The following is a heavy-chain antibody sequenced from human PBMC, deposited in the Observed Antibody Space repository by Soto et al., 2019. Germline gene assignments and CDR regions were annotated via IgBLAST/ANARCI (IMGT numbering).Heavy chain of an antibody. V-gene: IGHV1-69*01. CDR2: IIPIFGTA. CDR1: GGTFSSYA. Sequence: QVQLVQSGAEVKKPGSSVKVSCKASGGTFSSYAISWVRQAPGQGLEWMGGIIPIFGTANYAQKFQGRVTITADESTSTAYMELSSLRSEDAAVYYCARGAVAAAGFWYFDLWGRGTLVTVSS. J-gene: IGHJ2*01. CDR3: ARGAVAAAGFWYFDL. D-gene: IGHD6-13*01.